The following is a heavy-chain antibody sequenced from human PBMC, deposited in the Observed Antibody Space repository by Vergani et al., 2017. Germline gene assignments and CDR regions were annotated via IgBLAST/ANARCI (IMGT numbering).Heavy chain of an antibody. Sequence: EVQLVESGGGLVQPGGSLRLSCAASGFTVSSNYMSWVRQAPGKGLEWVSVIYSGGSTYYADSVKGRFTISRDNSKNTLYLQMNSLRAEDTAVYYCARADTGHHDYGDYRLWYYYGMDVWGQXP. J-gene: IGHJ6*02. CDR1: GFTVSSNY. CDR3: ARADTGHHDYGDYRLWYYYGMDV. CDR2: IYSGGST. V-gene: IGHV3-66*02. D-gene: IGHD4-17*01.